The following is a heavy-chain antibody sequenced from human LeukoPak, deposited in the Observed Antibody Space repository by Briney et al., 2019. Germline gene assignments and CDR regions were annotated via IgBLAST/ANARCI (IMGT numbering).Heavy chain of an antibody. Sequence: GGSLRLSCAASGFSFSTYSMNWVRQAPGKGLEWVSYIVGSSSTKYYADSVKGRFTISRDNAKNSLYLQMDSLRAEDTAVYYCATDSPETAAFDYWGQRTLVTVSS. J-gene: IGHJ4*02. D-gene: IGHD1-1*01. CDR3: ATDSPETAAFDY. CDR1: GFSFSTYS. CDR2: IVGSSSTK. V-gene: IGHV3-48*04.